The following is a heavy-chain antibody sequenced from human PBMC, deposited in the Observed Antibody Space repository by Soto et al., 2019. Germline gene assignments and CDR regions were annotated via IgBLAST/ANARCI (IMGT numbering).Heavy chain of an antibody. D-gene: IGHD4-17*01. Sequence: SETLSLTCTVSGGSISSYYWSWIRQPPGKGLEWIGYVYYSGSTNYNPSLKSRVTISVDTSKNQFSLKLSSVTAADTAVYYCARFDYDFDYWGQGTLVTVSS. V-gene: IGHV4-59*08. CDR2: VYYSGST. J-gene: IGHJ4*02. CDR1: GGSISSYY. CDR3: ARFDYDFDY.